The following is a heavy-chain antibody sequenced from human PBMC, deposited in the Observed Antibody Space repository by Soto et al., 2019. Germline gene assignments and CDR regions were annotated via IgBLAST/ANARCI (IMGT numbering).Heavy chain of an antibody. Sequence: QEQLQESGPGLVKPSQTLSLTCSVSGASVRSGGYYWSSIRQAPGKGLEWIGYIYNSGGSYYNPSLKGRLTISTDTSKNQFSLKLNSVTAADTAMYYCVGTGTTDDYWGRGTLVTVPS. CDR1: GASVRSGGYY. CDR3: VGTGTTDDY. D-gene: IGHD4-17*01. V-gene: IGHV4-30-4*01. J-gene: IGHJ4*02. CDR2: IYNSGGS.